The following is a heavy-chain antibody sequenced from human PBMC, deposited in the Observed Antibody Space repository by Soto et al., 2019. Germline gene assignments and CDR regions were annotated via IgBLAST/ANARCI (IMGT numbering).Heavy chain of an antibody. D-gene: IGHD1-20*01. CDR3: ARDPLLQYNWNDAFDI. V-gene: IGHV4-59*01. CDR2: IYYSGST. CDR1: GGSISTYY. J-gene: IGHJ3*02. Sequence: SETLSLTCTVSGGSISTYYWSWIRQPPGKGLEWIGYIYYSGSTSYNPSLKSRVTISVDTSKNQFSLKLSSVTAADTAVYYCARDPLLQYNWNDAFDIWGQGTMVTVSS.